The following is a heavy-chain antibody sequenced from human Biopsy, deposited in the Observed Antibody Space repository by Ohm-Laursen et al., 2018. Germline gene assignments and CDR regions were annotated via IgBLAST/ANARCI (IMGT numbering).Heavy chain of an antibody. Sequence: GTLSLTWPVSGGSISDYFWSWIRQPADKGLEYIGRIYSSGRTFYNPSLKSRVAMSVATSDNQFSLKLSSVTAADTAVYFCARDAYGDYDTYY. CDR2: IYSSGRT. CDR3: ARDAYGDYDTYY. V-gene: IGHV4-4*07. J-gene: IGHJ6*03. CDR1: GGSISDYF. D-gene: IGHD4-17*01.